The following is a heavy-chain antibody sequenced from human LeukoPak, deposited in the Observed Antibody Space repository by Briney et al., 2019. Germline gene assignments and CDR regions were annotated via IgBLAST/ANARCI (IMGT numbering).Heavy chain of an antibody. CDR2: INHSGST. V-gene: IGHV4-34*01. CDR3: AWRFSYGYHFDY. CDR1: GGSFSGYY. J-gene: IGHJ4*02. Sequence: PSETLSLTCAVYGGSFSGYYWSWIRQPPGKGLEWIGEINHSGSTNYNPSLKSRVTISVDTSKNQFSLKLSSVTAADTAVYYCAWRFSYGYHFDYWGQGTLVTVSS. D-gene: IGHD5-18*01.